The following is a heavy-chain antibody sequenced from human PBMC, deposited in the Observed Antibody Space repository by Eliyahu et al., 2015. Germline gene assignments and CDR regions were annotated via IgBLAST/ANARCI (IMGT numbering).Heavy chain of an antibody. CDR1: GFXFSSXW. V-gene: IGHV3-7*01. CDR2: IKQDGSET. CDR3: AGPRDFRRAVAGTGLNY. D-gene: IGHD6-19*01. Sequence: EVQLVESGGGLVQPGGSLRLSCAASGFXFSSXWMSWVRQAPGKGLEGVANIKQDGSETYYVDSVKGRFTISRDNAKNSLYLQMNSLRAEDTAVYYCAGPRDFRRAVAGTGLNYWGQGTLVTVSS. J-gene: IGHJ4*02.